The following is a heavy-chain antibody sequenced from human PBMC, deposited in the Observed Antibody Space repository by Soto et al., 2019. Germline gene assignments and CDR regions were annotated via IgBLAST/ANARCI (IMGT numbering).Heavy chain of an antibody. CDR1: GFTFSSYG. Sequence: GGSLRLSCAASGFTFSSYGMHWVRQAPGKGLEWVAVISYDGSNKYYADSVKGRFTISRDNSKNTLYLQMNSLRAEDTAVYYCAKSAVDYRYYFDYWGQGTLVTVSS. D-gene: IGHD4-4*01. CDR3: AKSAVDYRYYFDY. CDR2: ISYDGSNK. V-gene: IGHV3-30*18. J-gene: IGHJ4*02.